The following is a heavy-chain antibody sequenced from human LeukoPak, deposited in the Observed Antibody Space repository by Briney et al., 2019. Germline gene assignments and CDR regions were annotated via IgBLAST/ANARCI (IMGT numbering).Heavy chain of an antibody. CDR1: GFTFSSYD. CDR2: IGIAGDT. CDR3: ARGGDRDY. V-gene: IGHV3-13*04. Sequence: GGSLRLSCAASGFTFSSYDMHWVRHVTGKRLEWVSAIGIAGDTHYLDSVKGRFTISRENAKNSLYLQMNSLRAGHTAVYYCARGGDRDYWGQGTLVTVSS. J-gene: IGHJ4*02.